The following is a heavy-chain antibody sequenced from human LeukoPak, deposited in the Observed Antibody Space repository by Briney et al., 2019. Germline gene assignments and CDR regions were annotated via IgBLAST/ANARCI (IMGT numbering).Heavy chain of an antibody. J-gene: IGHJ3*02. D-gene: IGHD3-16*01. Sequence: PGGSLRLSCAASGFTFSSYEMNWVRQAPGKGLEWVSYISSSGSTIYYADSVKGRITISRDNAKNSLYLQMNSLRAEDTAVYYCARTSRGIDAFDIWGQGTMVTVSS. V-gene: IGHV3-48*03. CDR2: ISSSGSTI. CDR3: ARTSRGIDAFDI. CDR1: GFTFSSYE.